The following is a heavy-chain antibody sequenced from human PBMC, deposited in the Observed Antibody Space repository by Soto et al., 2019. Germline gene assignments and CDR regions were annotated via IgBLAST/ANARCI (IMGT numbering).Heavy chain of an antibody. D-gene: IGHD2-2*01. CDR3: ARLDCISTSCYAGWFDP. V-gene: IGHV1-46*01. CDR2: INPSGGST. Sequence: GASVKASCKASGYTFTSYYMHWVRQAPGQGLEWMGIINPSGGSTSYAQKFQGRVTMTRDTSTSTVYMELSSLRSEDTAVYYCARLDCISTSCYAGWFDPWGQGTLVTVSS. J-gene: IGHJ5*02. CDR1: GYTFTSYY.